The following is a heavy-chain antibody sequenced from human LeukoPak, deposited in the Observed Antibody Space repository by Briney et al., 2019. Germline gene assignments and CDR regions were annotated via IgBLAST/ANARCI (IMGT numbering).Heavy chain of an antibody. CDR2: IYHSGST. CDR3: ARPGGGLLRGAFDI. D-gene: IGHD3-16*01. V-gene: IGHV4-38-2*02. Sequence: SETLSLTCTVSGYSISSGYYRGWIRQPPGKGLEWIGSIYHSGSTYYNPSLKGRVTISVDTSKNQFSLKLSSVTAADTAVYYCARPGGGLLRGAFDIWGQGTMVTVSS. CDR1: GYSISSGYY. J-gene: IGHJ3*02.